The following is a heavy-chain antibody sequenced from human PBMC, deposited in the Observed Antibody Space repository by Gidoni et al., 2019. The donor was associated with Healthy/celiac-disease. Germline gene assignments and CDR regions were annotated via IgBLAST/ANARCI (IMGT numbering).Heavy chain of an antibody. CDR2: ISGSGGST. J-gene: IGHJ5*02. D-gene: IGHD3-22*01. CDR1: GFTFSSYA. V-gene: IGHV3-23*04. Sequence: EVQLVESGGGLVQPGGSLRLSCADSGFTFSSYAMSWVRQAPGKGLEWVSAISGSGGSTYYADSVKGRFTISRDNSKNTLYLQMNSLRAEDTAVYYCAKALRGSYYYDSSGYPNWFDPWGQGTLVTVSS. CDR3: AKALRGSYYYDSSGYPNWFDP.